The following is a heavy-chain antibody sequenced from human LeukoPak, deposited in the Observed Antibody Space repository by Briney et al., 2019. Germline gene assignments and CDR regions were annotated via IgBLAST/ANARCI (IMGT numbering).Heavy chain of an antibody. CDR1: GGSISSYY. D-gene: IGHD2-15*01. J-gene: IGHJ4*02. CDR2: IYYSGST. CDR3: ARGGCSGGSCPFDY. Sequence: SETLSLTCTVPGGSISSYYWSWIRQPPGKGLEWIGYIYYSGSTNYNPSLKSRVTISVDTSKNQFSLKLSSVTAADTAVYYCARGGCSGGSCPFDYWGQGTLVTVSS. V-gene: IGHV4-59*01.